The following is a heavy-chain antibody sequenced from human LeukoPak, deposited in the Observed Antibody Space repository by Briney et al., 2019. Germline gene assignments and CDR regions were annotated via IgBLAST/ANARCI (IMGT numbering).Heavy chain of an antibody. CDR1: GFSFSRYW. CDR3: ARDSFETDIDY. Sequence: GGSLRLSCVASGFSFSRYWMSWVRQAPGKGLEWVANIKEDGSEQYYADSLKGRFTISRDNVKNSLYLHTNSLRAEDTAVYYCARDSFETDIDYWGQGTLVTVSS. CDR2: IKEDGSEQ. D-gene: IGHD1-14*01. J-gene: IGHJ4*02. V-gene: IGHV3-7*01.